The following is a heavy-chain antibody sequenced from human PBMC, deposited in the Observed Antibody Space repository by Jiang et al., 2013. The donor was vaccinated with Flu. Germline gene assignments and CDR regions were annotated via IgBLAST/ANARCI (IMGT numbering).Heavy chain of an antibody. Sequence: AVISYDGSNKYYADSVKGRFTISRDNSKNTLYLQMNSLRAEDTAVYYCAKEISRIAAAGTVAFDIWGQGTMVTVSS. V-gene: IGHV3-30*18. CDR2: ISYDGSNK. D-gene: IGHD6-13*01. J-gene: IGHJ3*02. CDR3: AKEISRIAAAGTVAFDI.